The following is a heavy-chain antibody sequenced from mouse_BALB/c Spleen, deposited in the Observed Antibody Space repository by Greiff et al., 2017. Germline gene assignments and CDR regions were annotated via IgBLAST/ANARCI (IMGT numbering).Heavy chain of an antibody. CDR1: GYTFTDYN. Sequence: VQLQQSGPELVKPGASVKIPCKASGYTFTDYNMDWVKQSHGKSLEWIGDINPNNGGTIYNQKFKGKATLTVDKSSSTAYMELRSLTSEDTAVYYCARKGIDYGDWFAYWGEGTLVTVSA. CDR3: ARKGIDYGDWFAY. D-gene: IGHD1-2*01. V-gene: IGHV1-18*01. J-gene: IGHJ3*01. CDR2: INPNNGGT.